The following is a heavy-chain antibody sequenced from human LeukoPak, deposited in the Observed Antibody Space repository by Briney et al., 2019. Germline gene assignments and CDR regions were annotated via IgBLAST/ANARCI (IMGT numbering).Heavy chain of an antibody. Sequence: GGSLRLSCVASGFPFSSYWVTWVRQAPGKGLEWVGNIKQDGSEKYYMDSVKGRFTISRDNAKNSLYLQMNSLRAEDTALYYCARGGENGGFDYWGQGTLVIVSS. J-gene: IGHJ4*02. CDR3: ARGGENGGFDY. CDR2: IKQDGSEK. V-gene: IGHV3-7*01. CDR1: GFPFSSYW. D-gene: IGHD4-23*01.